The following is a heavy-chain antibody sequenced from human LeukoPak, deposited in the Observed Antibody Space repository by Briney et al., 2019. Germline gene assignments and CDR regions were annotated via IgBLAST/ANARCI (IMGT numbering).Heavy chain of an antibody. Sequence: ASVKVSCKASGYTFTGYYMHWVRQAPGQGLEWMGWINPNSGGTNYAQKFQGRVTMTRDTSISTAYMELSRLRSDDTAVYYCARTGSRDGYDWAYWGQGTLVTVSS. D-gene: IGHD5-24*01. CDR3: ARTGSRDGYDWAY. CDR1: GYTFTGYY. J-gene: IGHJ4*02. V-gene: IGHV1-2*02. CDR2: INPNSGGT.